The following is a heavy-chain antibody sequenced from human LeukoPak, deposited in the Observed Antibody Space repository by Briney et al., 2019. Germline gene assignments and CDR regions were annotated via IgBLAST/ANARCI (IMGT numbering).Heavy chain of an antibody. CDR1: GFTFSSYG. V-gene: IGHV3-33*01. D-gene: IGHD4-17*01. Sequence: GRSLRLSCAASGFTFSSYGMHWVRQAPGKGLEWVAVIWYDGSNKYYADSVKGRFTIPRDNSKNTLYLQMNSLRAEDTAVYYCARDPSPVGTTVGGQGTLVTVSS. CDR3: ARDPSPVGTTV. J-gene: IGHJ4*02. CDR2: IWYDGSNK.